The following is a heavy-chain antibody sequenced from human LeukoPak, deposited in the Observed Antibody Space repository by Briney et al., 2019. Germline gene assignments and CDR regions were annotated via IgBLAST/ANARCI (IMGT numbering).Heavy chain of an antibody. CDR1: GFTFSGFW. V-gene: IGHV3-7*03. J-gene: IGHJ3*01. CDR3: ARSSYSSSSSV. Sequence: GESLRLSCAVSGFTFSGFWLTWSRHAPGKGLEWVASINTDGSEGYYADLANGRFTISRDNATNSLYLQINSLRAEDTAVYYFARSSYSSSSSVWGQGTMVTVSP. CDR2: INTDGSEG. D-gene: IGHD6-6*01.